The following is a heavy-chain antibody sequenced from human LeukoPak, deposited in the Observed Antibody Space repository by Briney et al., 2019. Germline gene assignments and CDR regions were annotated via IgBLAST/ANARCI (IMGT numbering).Heavy chain of an antibody. Sequence: PGGSLRLSCAASGFTFSSYAMSWVRQAPGKGLEWVSAISGSGGSTYYADSVKGRFTISRDNSKNTLYLQMNSLRAEDTAVYYCAKGGSRNYDFWSLPYWGQGTLVTVSS. D-gene: IGHD3-3*01. CDR1: GFTFSSYA. CDR3: AKGGSRNYDFWSLPY. CDR2: ISGSGGST. J-gene: IGHJ4*02. V-gene: IGHV3-23*01.